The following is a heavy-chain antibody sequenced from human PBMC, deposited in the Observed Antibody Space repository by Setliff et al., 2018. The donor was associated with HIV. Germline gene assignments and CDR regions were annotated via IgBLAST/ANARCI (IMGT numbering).Heavy chain of an antibody. V-gene: IGHV4-59*01. Sequence: SETLSLTCTVSGGSISSYYWSWIRQPPGKGLEWIGYIYYSGSTNYNPSLKSRVTISVDTSKNQFSLKLSSVTAADTAVYYCARAPKGYYYYYMDVWGKGTAVTVSS. CDR3: ARAPKGYYYYYMDV. J-gene: IGHJ6*03. CDR2: IYYSGST. CDR1: GGSISSYY.